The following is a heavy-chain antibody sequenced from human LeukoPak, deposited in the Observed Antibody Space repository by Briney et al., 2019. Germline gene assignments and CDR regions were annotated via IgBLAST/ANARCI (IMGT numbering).Heavy chain of an antibody. CDR3: ARTYNFGFDY. D-gene: IGHD1-1*01. Sequence: GASVKVSCKASGYTFTDYYIHWVRQAPGQGLEWMGRINPNSGDMKYTQNFQGRVTMTRDTSISTAYMELTRLRSDDTAVYYCARTYNFGFDYWGQRTLVTVSS. J-gene: IGHJ4*02. CDR1: GYTFTDYY. V-gene: IGHV1-2*06. CDR2: INPNSGDM.